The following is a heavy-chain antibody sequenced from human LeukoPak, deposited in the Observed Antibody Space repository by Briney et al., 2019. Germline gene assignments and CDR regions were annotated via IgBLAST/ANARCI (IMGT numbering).Heavy chain of an antibody. CDR3: ARDSFSGYSGYDWGAVFDY. D-gene: IGHD5-12*01. V-gene: IGHV3-66*01. CDR2: IYSGGST. CDR1: GFTVSSNY. J-gene: IGHJ4*02. Sequence: GGSLRLSCAASGFTVSSNYMSWVRQAPGKGLEWVSVIYSGGSTYYADSVKGRFTISRDNSKNTLYLQMNSLRAEDTAVYYCARDSFSGYSGYDWGAVFDYWGQGTLVTVSS.